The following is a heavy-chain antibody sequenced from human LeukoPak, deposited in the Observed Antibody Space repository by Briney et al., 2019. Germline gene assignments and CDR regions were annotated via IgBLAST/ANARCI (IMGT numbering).Heavy chain of an antibody. CDR2: IYSGGST. Sequence: GGSLRLSCAASGFTVSSNYMSWVRQAPGKGLEWVSVIYSGGSTYYADSVKGRFTISRDNSKNTLYLQMNSLRAEDTAVYYCARAAYCSSTSCYEPYFDYWRQGTLVTVSS. CDR1: GFTVSSNY. V-gene: IGHV3-66*01. D-gene: IGHD2-2*01. CDR3: ARAAYCSSTSCYEPYFDY. J-gene: IGHJ4*02.